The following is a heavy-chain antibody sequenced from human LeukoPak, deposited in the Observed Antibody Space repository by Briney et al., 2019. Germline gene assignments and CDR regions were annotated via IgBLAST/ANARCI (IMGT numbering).Heavy chain of an antibody. V-gene: IGHV4-59*01. D-gene: IGHD2-15*01. Sequence: SETLSLTCTVSGGSISSYYWSWIRQPPGKGLEWIGYIYYSGSTNYNPSLKSRVTISVDTSKNQFSLKLSSVTAADTAVYYCARDFREAVAAIWGAFDIWGQGTMVTVSS. CDR1: GGSISSYY. J-gene: IGHJ3*02. CDR2: IYYSGST. CDR3: ARDFREAVAAIWGAFDI.